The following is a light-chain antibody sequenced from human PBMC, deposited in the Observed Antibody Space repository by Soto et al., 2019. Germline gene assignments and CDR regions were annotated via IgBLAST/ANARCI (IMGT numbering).Light chain of an antibody. Sequence: EIVMTQSPATLSVSPGERATLSCRASQSVSSNLAWYQQKPGQAPRLLIYDASTRATGIPARFSGSGSGTDFTLTISSLEPEDFAVYYCQHYVERSPITFGQGTRLEI. CDR1: QSVSSN. V-gene: IGKV3-15*01. J-gene: IGKJ5*01. CDR2: DAS. CDR3: QHYVERSPIT.